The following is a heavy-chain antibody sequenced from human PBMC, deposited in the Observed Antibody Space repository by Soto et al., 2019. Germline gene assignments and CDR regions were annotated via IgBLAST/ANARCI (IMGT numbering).Heavy chain of an antibody. V-gene: IGHV3-74*01. D-gene: IGHD2-2*01. CDR1: GFTFSHYW. Sequence: EVPVVESGGGIVQPGGSLRLSCAGSGFTFSHYWMHWVRQAPGEGLVWISRINGDGSSTSYGDSVKGRFTISRDNAKKTLNVQINTKRKEETAEYDWEVQGAYDAFDMLGRVKMVTV. J-gene: IGHJ3*02. CDR3: EVQGAYDAFDM. CDR2: INGDGSST.